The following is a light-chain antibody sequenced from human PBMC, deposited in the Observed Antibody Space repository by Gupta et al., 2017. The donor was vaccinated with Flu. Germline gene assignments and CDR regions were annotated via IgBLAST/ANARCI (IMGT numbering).Light chain of an antibody. CDR1: SSDVGGYNY. V-gene: IGLV2-11*01. CDR3: CSYAGRYTV. Sequence: QSALTQPRPVSGSPGQSVTISCTGTSSDVGGYNYVSWYQQHPGKAPKLMIYDVSKRPSGVPDRFSGSKSGNTASLTISGLQAEDEADYYCCSYAGRYTVFGGGTKLTVL. J-gene: IGLJ2*01. CDR2: DVS.